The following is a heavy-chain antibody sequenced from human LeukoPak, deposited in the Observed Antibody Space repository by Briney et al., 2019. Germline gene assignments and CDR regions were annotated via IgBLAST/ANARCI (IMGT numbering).Heavy chain of an antibody. CDR2: IYYSGGA. CDR3: ARTHCEGDCFSAIRY. V-gene: IGHV4-39*07. D-gene: IGHD2-21*02. Sequence: PSETLSLTCTVSGDFLRKSTFYWVWIRQPPGKGLEWIGSIYYSGGADYNPSLQSRVTISVDTSKNEFSLKVRSVTAADTAVYFCARTHCEGDCFSAIRYWGQGTPVTVSS. CDR1: GDFLRKSTFY. J-gene: IGHJ4*02.